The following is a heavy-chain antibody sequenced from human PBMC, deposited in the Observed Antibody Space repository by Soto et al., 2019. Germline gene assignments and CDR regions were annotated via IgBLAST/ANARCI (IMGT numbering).Heavy chain of an antibody. CDR1: GGSISSGGYY. D-gene: IGHD3-10*01. CDR2: IYYSGST. Sequence: SETLSLTCTVSGGSISSGGYYWSWIRQHPGKGLEWIGYIYYSGSTYYNPSLKSRVTISVDTSKNQFSLKLSSVTAADTAVYYCARQGSRGSGSPWFDPWGQGTLVTVSS. V-gene: IGHV4-31*03. CDR3: ARQGSRGSGSPWFDP. J-gene: IGHJ5*02.